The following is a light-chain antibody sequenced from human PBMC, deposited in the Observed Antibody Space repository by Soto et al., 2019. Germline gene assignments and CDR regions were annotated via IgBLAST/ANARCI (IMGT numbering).Light chain of an antibody. J-gene: IGKJ5*01. V-gene: IGKV1-9*01. CDR1: QSVSSS. Sequence: QLTQSPSFLSASAGDRVTVTCRASQSVSSSLAWYQQKPGKAPKLLIYAASSLQSGVSSRFSGSGSGTEFTLTISSLQPEDVATYYVLYITSYPITFGQGTRLEIK. CDR2: AAS. CDR3: LYITSYPIT.